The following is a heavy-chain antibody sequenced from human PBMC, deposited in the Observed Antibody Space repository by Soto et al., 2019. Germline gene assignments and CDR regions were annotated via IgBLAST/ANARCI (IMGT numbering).Heavy chain of an antibody. Sequence: QVQLVESGGGVVQPGRSLRLSCAASGFTFSSYGIHWVRQAPGKGLEWVALISYDGSNKYYADSVKGRFTISRDNSKNTLYLQMNSLTAEDTSVYYCAKDQSHDYVFDYWGQGTLVTVSS. D-gene: IGHD4-17*01. J-gene: IGHJ4*02. V-gene: IGHV3-30*18. CDR2: ISYDGSNK. CDR3: AKDQSHDYVFDY. CDR1: GFTFSSYG.